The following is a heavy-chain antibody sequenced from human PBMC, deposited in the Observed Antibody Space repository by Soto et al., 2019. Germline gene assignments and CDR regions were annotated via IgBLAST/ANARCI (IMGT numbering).Heavy chain of an antibody. CDR3: AKSRVPPPSAPEHLDY. CDR2: IWYDGSNK. V-gene: IGHV3-33*06. Sequence: GGSLRLSCAASGFTFSSYGMHWVRQAPGKGLEWVAVIWYDGSNKYYADSVKGRFTISRDNSKNTLYLQMNSLRAEDTAVYYCAKSRVPPPSAPEHLDYWGQGTLVTVSS. J-gene: IGHJ4*02. CDR1: GFTFSSYG. D-gene: IGHD1-1*01.